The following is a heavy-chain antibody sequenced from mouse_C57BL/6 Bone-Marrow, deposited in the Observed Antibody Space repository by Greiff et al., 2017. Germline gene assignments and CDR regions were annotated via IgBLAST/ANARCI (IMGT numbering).Heavy chain of an antibody. D-gene: IGHD2-10*01. CDR3: TTNRSYYRNY. CDR2: IDPENGDT. Sequence: EVQLQQSGAELVRPGASVKLSCTASGFNIKDDYMHWVKQRPEQGLEWIGWIDPENGDTEYASKFQGKATITADTSSNTAYLQLSSLTSEDTAVYYCTTNRSYYRNYWGQGTTLTVSS. CDR1: GFNIKDDY. J-gene: IGHJ2*01. V-gene: IGHV14-4*01.